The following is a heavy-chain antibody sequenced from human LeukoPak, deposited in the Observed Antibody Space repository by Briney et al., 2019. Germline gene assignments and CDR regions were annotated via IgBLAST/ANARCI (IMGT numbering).Heavy chain of an antibody. J-gene: IGHJ4*02. Sequence: PGGSLRLSCAASGFTFSSYSMNWVRRAPGKGLEWVSYISSSSSTIYYADSVKGRFTISRDNAKNSLYLQMNSLRAEDTAVYYCARVGLVGATPTDYWGQGTLVTVSS. CDR2: ISSSSSTI. V-gene: IGHV3-48*04. CDR3: ARVGLVGATPTDY. D-gene: IGHD1-26*01. CDR1: GFTFSSYS.